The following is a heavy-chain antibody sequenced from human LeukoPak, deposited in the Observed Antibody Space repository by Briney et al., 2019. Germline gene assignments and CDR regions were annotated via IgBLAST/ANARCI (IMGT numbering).Heavy chain of an antibody. Sequence: SQTLSLTCAISGDSVSSNSAAWNWIRQSPSRGLEWLGRTYYRSKWYNDYAVSVKSQITINPDTSKNQFSLQLNSVTPEDTAVYYCARDRTVEPSSWSQWGDAFDIWGQGTMVTVSS. J-gene: IGHJ3*02. D-gene: IGHD6-13*01. CDR1: GDSVSSNSAA. CDR2: TYYRSKWYN. V-gene: IGHV6-1*01. CDR3: ARDRTVEPSSWSQWGDAFDI.